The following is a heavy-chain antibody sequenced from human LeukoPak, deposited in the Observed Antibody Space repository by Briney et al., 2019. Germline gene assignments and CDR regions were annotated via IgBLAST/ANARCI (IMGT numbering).Heavy chain of an antibody. CDR3: VRAIGSNTL. CDR2: INQDGSEK. D-gene: IGHD4-23*01. V-gene: IGHV3-7*01. Sequence: GGSLRLSCAASGFTFTTYWMSWVRQAPGKVLEWVANINQDGSEKYYVDSVKGQFTISRDNAKNSLYLQMNSLRAEDTAVYFCVRAIGSNTLWGQGTLVTVSS. CDR1: GFTFTTYW. J-gene: IGHJ4*02.